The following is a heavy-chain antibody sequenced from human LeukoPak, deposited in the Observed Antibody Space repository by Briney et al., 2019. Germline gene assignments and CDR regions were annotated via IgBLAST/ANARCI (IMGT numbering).Heavy chain of an antibody. D-gene: IGHD4-11*01. J-gene: IGHJ5*02. CDR2: ISSSSSYI. CDR3: AREQYGGQRPASLA. Sequence: TGGSLRLSCAASGFTFSSYSMNWDRQAPGKGLEWVSSISSSSSYIYYADSVKGRFTISRDNAKNSLYLQMNSLRAEDTAVYYCAREQYGGQRPASLAWGQGTLVTVSS. V-gene: IGHV3-21*01. CDR1: GFTFSSYS.